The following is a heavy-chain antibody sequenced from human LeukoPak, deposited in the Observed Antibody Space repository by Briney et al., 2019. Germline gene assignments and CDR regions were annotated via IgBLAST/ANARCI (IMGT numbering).Heavy chain of an antibody. Sequence: SVKVSCKASGGTFSSYAISWVRQAPGQGLEWMGRIIPIFGTANYAQKFQGRVTITADESTSTAYMELSSLRSEDTAVYYCASYVVVVAAKGAFDIWGQGTMVTVSS. J-gene: IGHJ3*02. CDR2: IIPIFGTA. CDR3: ASYVVVVAAKGAFDI. V-gene: IGHV1-69*13. CDR1: GGTFSSYA. D-gene: IGHD2-15*01.